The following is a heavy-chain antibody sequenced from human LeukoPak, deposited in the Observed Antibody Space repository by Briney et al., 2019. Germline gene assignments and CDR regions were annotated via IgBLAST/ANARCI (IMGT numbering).Heavy chain of an antibody. D-gene: IGHD4-23*01. CDR2: INCNSGGT. V-gene: IGHV1-2*02. Sequence: ASVRVSCKASGYTFTGYYLHWVRQAPGQGLEWMGWINCNSGGTNYAQKFQGRVTMTRDTSSNTVYMDLSRLTFDDTAVYYCARDAVTVQTPFFEFWAQGTLVTVSS. CDR3: ARDAVTVQTPFFEF. J-gene: IGHJ4*02. CDR1: GYTFTGYY.